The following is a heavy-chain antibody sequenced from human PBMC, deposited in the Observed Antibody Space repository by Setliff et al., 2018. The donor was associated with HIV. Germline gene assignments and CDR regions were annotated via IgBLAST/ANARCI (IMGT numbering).Heavy chain of an antibody. J-gene: IGHJ4*02. CDR1: GYTFTGHY. Sequence: ASVKVSCKAYGYTFTGHYMHWVRQAPGQGLEWMGWINPNSGGTNYAQKFQGRVTMTRDTSISTAYMELSRLRSDDTAVYCCARVEEWELPYSDYWGQGTLVTVSS. V-gene: IGHV1-2*02. CDR2: INPNSGGT. CDR3: ARVEEWELPYSDY. D-gene: IGHD1-26*01.